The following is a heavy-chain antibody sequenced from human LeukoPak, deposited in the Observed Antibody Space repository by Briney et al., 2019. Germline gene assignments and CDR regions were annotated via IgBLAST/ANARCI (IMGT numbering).Heavy chain of an antibody. CDR3: ARGRLSYYGSDYVPVPHDP. V-gene: IGHV5-51*01. CDR2: IYPGDSDT. Sequence: GESLKISCKGSGYSFTSYWIGWVRQMPGKGLEWMGIIYPGDSDTRYSPSFQGQVTISADKSISTAYLQWSSLKASDTAVYYCARGRLSYYGSDYVPVPHDPWGQGTLVTVSS. J-gene: IGHJ5*02. CDR1: GYSFTSYW. D-gene: IGHD3-10*01.